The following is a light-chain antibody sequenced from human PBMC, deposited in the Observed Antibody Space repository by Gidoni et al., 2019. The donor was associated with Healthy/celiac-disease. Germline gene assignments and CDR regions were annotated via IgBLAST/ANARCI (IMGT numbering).Light chain of an antibody. CDR1: QSVSSSY. V-gene: IGKV3-20*01. CDR2: GAS. CDR3: QQYGSSPELT. Sequence: EIVFTQSPGTLSLSPVERATLSCRASQSVSSSYLAWYQQKPGQAPRLLIYGASSRATGIPDRFSGSGSGTDFTLTISRPAPEDFAVYYCQQYGSSPELTFGGGTKVEIK. J-gene: IGKJ4*01.